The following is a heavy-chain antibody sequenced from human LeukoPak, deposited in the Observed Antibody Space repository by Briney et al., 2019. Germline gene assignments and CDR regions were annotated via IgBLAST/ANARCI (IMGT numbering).Heavy chain of an antibody. V-gene: IGHV1-69*05. CDR1: GGTLSTSA. CDR2: IIPIFGRT. D-gene: IGHD3-22*01. J-gene: IGHJ4*02. Sequence: SVKVSCKTSGGTLSTSAINWVRQAPGQGLEWMGGIIPIFGRTNYAQKLQGRVTITTDESTSTAYMELRSLRSEDTAVYYCARNPRYYSDTSGYYPFDYWGQGTLVTVSS. CDR3: ARNPRYYSDTSGYYPFDY.